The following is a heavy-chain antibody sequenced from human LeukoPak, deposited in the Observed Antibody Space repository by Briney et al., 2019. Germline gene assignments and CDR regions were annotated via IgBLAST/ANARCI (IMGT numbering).Heavy chain of an antibody. CDR2: ISSSSSYI. CDR3: ARDVTLGNFDY. V-gene: IGHV3-21*01. Sequence: PGGSLRLSCAASGFTFSSYSMNWVRQAPGKGLEWVSSISSSSSYIYYADSVKGRFTISRDNAKNSLYLQMYSLRAEDTAVYYCARDVTLGNFDYWGQGILVIVSS. D-gene: IGHD3-16*01. CDR1: GFTFSSYS. J-gene: IGHJ4*02.